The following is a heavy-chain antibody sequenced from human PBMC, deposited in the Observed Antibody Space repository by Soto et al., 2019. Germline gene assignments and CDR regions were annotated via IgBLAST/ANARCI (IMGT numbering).Heavy chain of an antibody. CDR2: IYPGDSDT. J-gene: IGHJ4*02. D-gene: IGHD3-10*01. Sequence: PGESLKISCKGSGYSFTSYWIGWVRQMPGKGLEWMGIIYPGDSDTRYSPSFQGQVTISADKSISTAYLQWSSLKASDTAMYYCARHLVSGSGSYYNVFRSFGYWGQGTLVTVSS. CDR3: ARHLVSGSGSYYNVFRSFGY. CDR1: GYSFTSYW. V-gene: IGHV5-51*01.